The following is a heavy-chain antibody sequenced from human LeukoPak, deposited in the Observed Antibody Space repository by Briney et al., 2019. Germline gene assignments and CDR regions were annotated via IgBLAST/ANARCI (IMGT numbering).Heavy chain of an antibody. Sequence: SVKVSCKASGYTFTGYHMHWVRQAPGQGLEWMGRINPNSGDTNYAQKFQGRVTMTRDTSISTAYMELSRLRSDDTAVYYCARDCCSSTSCLFDYWGQGTLVTVSS. D-gene: IGHD2-2*01. CDR3: ARDCCSSTSCLFDY. CDR1: GYTFTGYH. J-gene: IGHJ4*02. CDR2: INPNSGDT. V-gene: IGHV1-2*06.